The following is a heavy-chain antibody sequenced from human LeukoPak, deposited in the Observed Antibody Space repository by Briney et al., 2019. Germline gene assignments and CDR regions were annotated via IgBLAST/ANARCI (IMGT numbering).Heavy chain of an antibody. V-gene: IGHV4-59*08. CDR2: IYYSGST. J-gene: IGHJ4*02. Sequence: SETLSLTCPVSGGSISSYYWSWIRQPPGKGLEWIGYIYYSGSTNYNPSLKSRVTISVDTSKNQFSLKLSSVTAADTAVYYCARQGGGWLSDYWGEGTLVTVSS. CDR3: ARQGGGWLSDY. D-gene: IGHD6-19*01. CDR1: GGSISSYY.